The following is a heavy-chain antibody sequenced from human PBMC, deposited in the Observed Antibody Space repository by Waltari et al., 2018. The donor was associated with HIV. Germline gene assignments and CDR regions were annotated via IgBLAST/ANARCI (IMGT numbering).Heavy chain of an antibody. V-gene: IGHV4-61*02. CDR3: ASGTGPAYDISDYFYHYGMDV. CDR2: IYTSGST. J-gene: IGHJ6*02. D-gene: IGHD3-22*01. CDR1: GGSISSGSYY. Sequence: QVQLQESGPGLVKPSQTLSLTCTVSGGSISSGSYYWSWIRQPAGKGLEWIGRIYTSGSTNHNPTLTSRVTISVDTSKTHFSLKLSSVTAADTAVYYCASGTGPAYDISDYFYHYGMDVWGQGTTVTVSS.